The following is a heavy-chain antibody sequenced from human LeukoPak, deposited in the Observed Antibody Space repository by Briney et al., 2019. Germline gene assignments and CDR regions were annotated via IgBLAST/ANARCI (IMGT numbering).Heavy chain of an antibody. CDR2: ISYDGSNK. CDR1: GFTFSSYA. CDR3: AREPYHTLSDMDV. D-gene: IGHD1-14*01. J-gene: IGHJ6*03. V-gene: IGHV3-30-3*01. Sequence: GGSLRLSCAASGFTFSSYAMHWVRQAPGKGLEWVAVISYDGSNKYYADSVKGRFTISRDNSKNTLYLQMNSLRAEDTAVYYCAREPYHTLSDMDVWGKGTTVTVSS.